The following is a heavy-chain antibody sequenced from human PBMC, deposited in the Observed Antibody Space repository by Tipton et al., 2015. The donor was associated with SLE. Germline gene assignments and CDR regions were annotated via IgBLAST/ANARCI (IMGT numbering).Heavy chain of an antibody. Sequence: TLSLTCAVSGGSISSSNWWSWVRQPPGKGLEWIGYIYHSGSTNYNPSLKSRVTISVDTSKNQFSLKLSSVTAADTAVYYCARAPYSSSSVRFDPWGQGTLVTVSS. J-gene: IGHJ5*02. CDR2: IYHSGST. D-gene: IGHD6-6*01. V-gene: IGHV4-4*02. CDR3: ARAPYSSSSVRFDP. CDR1: GGSISSSNW.